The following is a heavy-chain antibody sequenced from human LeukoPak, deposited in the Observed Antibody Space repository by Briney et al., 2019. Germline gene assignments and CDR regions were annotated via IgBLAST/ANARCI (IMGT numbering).Heavy chain of an antibody. CDR3: ARVGSSGWYVHPTLDY. V-gene: IGHV1-2*02. CDR2: INPNSGDT. D-gene: IGHD6-19*01. CDR1: GYTFTGYY. Sequence: ASVKVSCKASGYTFTGYYMHWVRQAPGQGLEWMGWINPNSGDTNYAQKFQGRVTVTRDTSISTAYMELSRLRSDDTAVYYSARVGSSGWYVHPTLDYWGQGTLLTVSS. J-gene: IGHJ4*02.